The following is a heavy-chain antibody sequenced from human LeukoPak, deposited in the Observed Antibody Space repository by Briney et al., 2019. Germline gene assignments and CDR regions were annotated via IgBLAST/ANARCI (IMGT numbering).Heavy chain of an antibody. CDR3: AKGRPGSGWYEDRAEYFQH. D-gene: IGHD6-19*01. V-gene: IGHV4-4*07. Sequence: SXTXTXXGXXIXSYYXSWIRQPAGEGLEWIGRIYTSGSTNNNPSLKSRVTMSVDTSKNQFSLKLSSVTAADTAVYYCAKGRPGSGWYEDRAEYFQHWGQGTLVTVSS. J-gene: IGHJ1*01. CDR1: GXXIXSYY. CDR2: IYTSGST.